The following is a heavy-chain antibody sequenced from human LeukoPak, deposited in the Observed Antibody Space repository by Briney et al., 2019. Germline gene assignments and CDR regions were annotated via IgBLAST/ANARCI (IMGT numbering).Heavy chain of an antibody. CDR2: ISSSSSTI. J-gene: IGHJ4*02. V-gene: IGHV3-48*02. D-gene: IGHD5-12*01. Sequence: GGSLRLSCAASGFTFSSYVMSWVRQAPGKGLEWVSYISSSSSTIYYADPVKGRFTISRDNAKNSLYLQMNSLRDEDTAVYYCARDDGSGYDYFDYWGQGTLVTVSS. CDR3: ARDDGSGYDYFDY. CDR1: GFTFSSYV.